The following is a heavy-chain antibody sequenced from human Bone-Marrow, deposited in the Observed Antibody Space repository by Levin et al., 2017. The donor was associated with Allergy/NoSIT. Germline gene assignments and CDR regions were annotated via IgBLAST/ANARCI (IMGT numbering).Heavy chain of an antibody. CDR3: GRQTLLGSLDI. J-gene: IGHJ3*02. CDR2: IFPNDFDT. D-gene: IGHD3-16*01. V-gene: IGHV5-51*01. CDR1: GYSFNSYW. Sequence: PGESLKISCKGSGYSFNSYWIGWVRQKPGKGLEWMGIIFPNDFDTRYSPSFQGQVTISADKATGTAYLHWSSLKASDTAMYYCGRQTLLGSLDIWGPGTMVTVSS.